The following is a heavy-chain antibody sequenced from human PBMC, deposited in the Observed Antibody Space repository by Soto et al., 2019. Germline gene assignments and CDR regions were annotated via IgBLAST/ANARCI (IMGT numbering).Heavy chain of an antibody. D-gene: IGHD3-10*01. Sequence: SQTLSLTCAISGDSVSSNSAAWNWIRQSPSRGLEWLGSTYYRSKWYNDYAVSVKSRITINPDTSKNQFSLQLNSVTPEDTAVYYCARGVTMVRGVIIKGYYYYGMDVWGQGTTVTVSS. CDR2: TYYRSKWYN. V-gene: IGHV6-1*01. J-gene: IGHJ6*02. CDR1: GDSVSSNSAA. CDR3: ARGVTMVRGVIIKGYYYYGMDV.